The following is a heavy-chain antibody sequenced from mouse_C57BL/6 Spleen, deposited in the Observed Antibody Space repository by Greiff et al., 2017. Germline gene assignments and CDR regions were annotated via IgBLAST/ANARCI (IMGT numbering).Heavy chain of an antibody. Sequence: EVQGVESGGGLVKPGGSLKLSCAASGFTFSDYGMNWVRQAPEKGLEWVAYISSGSSTIYYADTVKGRFTISRDNAKNTLFLQMTSRRSEDTAMYYCARRGSAGYYYCDYWGQGTTLTVSS. D-gene: IGHD3-2*02. CDR3: ARRGSAGYYYCDY. CDR1: GFTFSDYG. V-gene: IGHV5-17*01. J-gene: IGHJ2*01. CDR2: ISSGSSTI.